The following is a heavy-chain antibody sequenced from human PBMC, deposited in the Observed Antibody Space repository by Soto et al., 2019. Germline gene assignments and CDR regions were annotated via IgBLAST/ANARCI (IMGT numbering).Heavy chain of an antibody. CDR1: GGSISSGGYY. J-gene: IGHJ6*02. V-gene: IGHV4-31*03. D-gene: IGHD2-15*01. CDR3: ARDRGYCSGGSCYSGYYYGMDV. CDR2: IYYSGST. Sequence: QVQLQESGPGLVKPSQTLSLTRTVSGGSISSGGYYWSWIRQHPGKGLEWIGYIYYSGSTYYNPSLKCRVTISVDTSKNQFSLKLSSVTAADTAVYYCARDRGYCSGGSCYSGYYYGMDVWGQGTTVTVSS.